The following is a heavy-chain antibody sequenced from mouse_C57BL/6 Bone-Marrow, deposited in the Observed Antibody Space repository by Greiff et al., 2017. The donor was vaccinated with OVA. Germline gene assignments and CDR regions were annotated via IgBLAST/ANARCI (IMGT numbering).Heavy chain of an antibody. CDR1: GFTFSDAW. CDR3: TRLKGYYAMDY. V-gene: IGHV6-6*01. Sequence: EVQLQESGGGLVQPGGSMKLSCAASGFTFSDAWMDWVRQSPEKGLEWVAEIRNKANNHATYYAESVKGRFTISRDDSKSSVYLQMNSLRAEDTGIYYCTRLKGYYAMDYWGQGTSVTVSS. CDR2: IRNKANNHAT. J-gene: IGHJ4*01.